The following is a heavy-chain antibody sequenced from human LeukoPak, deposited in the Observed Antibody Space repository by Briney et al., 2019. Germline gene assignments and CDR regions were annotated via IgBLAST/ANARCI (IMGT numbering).Heavy chain of an antibody. CDR1: GGSISSYY. J-gene: IGHJ4*02. V-gene: IGHV4-59*01. D-gene: IGHD2-8*01. CDR3: ARTYCTNGVCYRHYFDY. Sequence: PSETLSLTCTVSGGSISSYYWSRIRQPPGKGLEWIGYIYYSGSTNYNPSLKSRVTISVDTSKNQFSLKLSSVTAADTAVYYCARTYCTNGVCYRHYFDYWGQGTLVTVSS. CDR2: IYYSGST.